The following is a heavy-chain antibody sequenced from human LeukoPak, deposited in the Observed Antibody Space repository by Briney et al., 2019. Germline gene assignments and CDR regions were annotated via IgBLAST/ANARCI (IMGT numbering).Heavy chain of an antibody. J-gene: IGHJ4*02. CDR3: AKDLSGRYYFDY. CDR1: VFTLSSYA. Sequence: GGSLRLSCAASVFTLSSYAMSWVRQAPGKGLEWVSAISGSGGSTYYADSVKGRLTMSRDNSKNALYLEMNSLRAEGTAVYYCAKDLSGRYYFDYWGQGTLVTVSS. CDR2: ISGSGGST. D-gene: IGHD1-26*01. V-gene: IGHV3-23*01.